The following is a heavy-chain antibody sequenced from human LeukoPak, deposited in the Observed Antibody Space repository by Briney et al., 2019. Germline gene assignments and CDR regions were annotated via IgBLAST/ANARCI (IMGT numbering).Heavy chain of an antibody. Sequence: PSETLSLTCTVSGGSISSYYWSWIRQPAGKGLEWIGRIYTSGGTNYNPSLKSRVTISVGKSKNQFSLKLSSVTAADTAVYYCASGLNYGDYKLDYWGQGTLVTVSS. D-gene: IGHD4-17*01. CDR1: GGSISSYY. CDR2: IYTSGGT. J-gene: IGHJ4*02. CDR3: ASGLNYGDYKLDY. V-gene: IGHV4-4*07.